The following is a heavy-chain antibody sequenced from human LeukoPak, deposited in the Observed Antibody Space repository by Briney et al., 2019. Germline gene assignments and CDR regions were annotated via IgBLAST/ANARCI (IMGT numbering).Heavy chain of an antibody. J-gene: IGHJ4*02. CDR1: GGSFSGYY. D-gene: IGHD6-19*01. CDR2: INHSGST. Sequence: KPSETLSLTCAVYGGSFSGYYWSWLRQPPGKGLEWIGEINHSGSTNYNPSLKSRVAISVDTSKNQSSLKLTSVTAADTAVYYCARDLADSSGWYGDYWGQGTLVTVSS. CDR3: ARDLADSSGWYGDY. V-gene: IGHV4-34*01.